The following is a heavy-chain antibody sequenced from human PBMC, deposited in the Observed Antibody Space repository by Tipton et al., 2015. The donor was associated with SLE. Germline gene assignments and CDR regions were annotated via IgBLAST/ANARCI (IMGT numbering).Heavy chain of an antibody. CDR1: GYTFTDYG. V-gene: IGHV3-30*03. D-gene: IGHD3-10*01. CDR2: IGWDGSYK. CDR3: VRGRSYGSGSYYHAAEYFHH. Sequence: SGPEVKKPGASVKLSCKASGYTFTDYGVTWVRQAPGRGLEWVALIGWDGSYKFYADSVKGRFTISRDDSKNTQYLQLDSLRPEDTALYYCVRGRSYGSGSYYHAAEYFHHWGQGALVTVSS. J-gene: IGHJ1*01.